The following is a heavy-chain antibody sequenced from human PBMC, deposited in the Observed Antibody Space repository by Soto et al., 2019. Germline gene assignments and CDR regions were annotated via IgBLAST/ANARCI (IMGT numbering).Heavy chain of an antibody. CDR2: IYYSGST. D-gene: IGHD3-22*01. CDR3: ATFGYYYDSSGYYSDY. Sequence: SPTLSLTCTVSGGSISSSSYYWGWIRQPPGKGLEWIGSIYYSGSTYYNPSLKSRVTISVDTSKNQFSLKLSSVTATDTAVYYCATFGYYYDSSGYYSDYWGQGTLVTVSS. V-gene: IGHV4-39*01. CDR1: GGSISSSSYY. J-gene: IGHJ4*02.